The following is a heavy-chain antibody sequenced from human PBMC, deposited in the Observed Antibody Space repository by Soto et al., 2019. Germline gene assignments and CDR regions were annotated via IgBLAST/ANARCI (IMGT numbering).Heavy chain of an antibody. CDR1: GFTFSIYA. J-gene: IGHJ6*02. D-gene: IGHD6-19*01. CDR3: AKDRIAVAGMEYGMDV. CDR2: ISGSGGST. V-gene: IGHV3-23*01. Sequence: GSLRLSCSASGFTFSIYAMSLVLQAPGKGLEWVSAISGSGGSTYYADSVKGRFTISRDNSKNTLYLQMNSLRAEDTAVYYCAKDRIAVAGMEYGMDVWGQGTTVTVSS.